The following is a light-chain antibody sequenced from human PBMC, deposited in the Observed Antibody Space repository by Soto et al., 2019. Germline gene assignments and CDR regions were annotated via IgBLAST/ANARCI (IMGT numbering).Light chain of an antibody. J-gene: IGKJ5*01. CDR2: DAS. CDR1: QSVTSSY. Sequence: EIVLTQSPGTVSLSPGERATLSCRASQSVTSSYLAWYQQKPGQAPRLLIFDASSRATGIPDRFSGSGSGTDFTLTISRLEPEDFAMYYCQQYGGSPPITFGQGTRLEIK. CDR3: QQYGGSPPIT. V-gene: IGKV3-20*01.